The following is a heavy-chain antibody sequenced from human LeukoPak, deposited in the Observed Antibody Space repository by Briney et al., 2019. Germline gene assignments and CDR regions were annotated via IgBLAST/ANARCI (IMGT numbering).Heavy chain of an antibody. CDR2: VSGSGAIA. CDR3: LRGDRRDY. Sequence: GGSLRLSCAASGFTFNNYAMSWVRQAPGKGLEWVSTVSGSGAIAYYTDSDKGRFTISRDNAKDSLYLQMNSLRVEDTAVYYCLRGDRRDYWGQGTLVTVSS. J-gene: IGHJ4*02. CDR1: GFTFNNYA. V-gene: IGHV3-23*01.